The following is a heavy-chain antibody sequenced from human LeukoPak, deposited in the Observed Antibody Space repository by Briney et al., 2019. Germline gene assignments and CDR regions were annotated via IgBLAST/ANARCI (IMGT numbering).Heavy chain of an antibody. Sequence: PGGSLRLSCAASGFTFSSYGMHWVRQAPGKGLEWVANIKQDGTEKYYVDSVKGRFSISRDNAKNSLYLQMNSLRDEDTAVYYCTRGRYNDYWGQGTLVTVSS. CDR3: TRGRYNDY. CDR2: IKQDGTEK. D-gene: IGHD2-2*02. J-gene: IGHJ4*02. CDR1: GFTFSSYG. V-gene: IGHV3-7*01.